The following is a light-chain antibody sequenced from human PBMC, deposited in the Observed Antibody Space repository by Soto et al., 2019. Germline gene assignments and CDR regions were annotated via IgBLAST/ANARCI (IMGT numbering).Light chain of an antibody. CDR2: VTS. CDR1: QSVSSN. Sequence: EIVMTQSPATLSVSPGERATLSCMASQSVSSNLAWYQQKPGQAPRLLIYVTSTRATGIPARFSGSGSGTDFTLTISTLQSEDFAVYYCQQYNKWPLTFGGGTKVEIK. J-gene: IGKJ4*01. V-gene: IGKV3-15*01. CDR3: QQYNKWPLT.